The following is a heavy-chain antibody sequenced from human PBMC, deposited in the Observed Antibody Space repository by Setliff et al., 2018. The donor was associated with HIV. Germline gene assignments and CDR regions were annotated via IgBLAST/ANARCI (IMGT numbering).Heavy chain of an antibody. CDR1: GFTFSGSP. CDR2: IKTEAEGYAT. J-gene: IGHJ4*02. Sequence: PGGSLRLSCGASGFTFSGSPMHWVRQASGKGLEWVGRIKTEAEGYATAYAASVKGRFTISRDDSKNTAYLQMNSLKTEDTAIHYCTRPQYIYDNSDSDNWGQGALVTVSS. CDR3: TRPQYIYDNSDSDN. V-gene: IGHV3-73*01. D-gene: IGHD3-22*01.